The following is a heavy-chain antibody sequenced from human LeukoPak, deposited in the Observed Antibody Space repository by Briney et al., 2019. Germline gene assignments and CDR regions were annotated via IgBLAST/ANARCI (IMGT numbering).Heavy chain of an antibody. Sequence: GSLRLSCAASGFTFSSYAMSWVRQAPGKGLKWGSAISGGNTYYADSVLGRFTIARYNTTNTLYLKMIILRAEDTAVYYCAEVGTAVGSDFIDYWGQGTLVTVSS. CDR2: ISGGNT. D-gene: IGHD2-21*02. CDR3: AEVGTAVGSDFIDY. J-gene: IGHJ4*02. CDR1: GFTFSSYA. V-gene: IGHV3-23*01.